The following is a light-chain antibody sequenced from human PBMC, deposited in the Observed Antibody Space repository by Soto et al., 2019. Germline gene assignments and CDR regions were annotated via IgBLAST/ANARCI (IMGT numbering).Light chain of an antibody. CDR2: GAS. CDR3: QYYGASPYP. V-gene: IGKV3-20*01. Sequence: EIVLTQSPGTLSLSPGGSATLSCRASQSLVATYIGWYQAMRGQAPRLLIHGASTRATGIPNRFSGSGSGTDFTLTISTLEPEDFAVYYCQYYGASPYPFGQGNKLEI. J-gene: IGKJ2*01. CDR1: QSLVATY.